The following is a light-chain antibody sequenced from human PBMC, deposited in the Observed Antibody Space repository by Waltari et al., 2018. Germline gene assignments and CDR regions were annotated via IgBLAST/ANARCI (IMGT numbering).Light chain of an antibody. V-gene: IGLV1-44*01. CDR3: SAWDYSLSAWV. J-gene: IGLJ3*02. Sequence: QSALTQETSVSGTVGQKVTLSCIGNSNNIGSYDVGWYQQISHGAPKTVMFGDSLPSGIPDRCAASRYGTTASLTISGLQPDDEADYYCSAWDYSLSAWVFGGGTKVTVL. CDR2: GDS. CDR1: SNNIGSYD.